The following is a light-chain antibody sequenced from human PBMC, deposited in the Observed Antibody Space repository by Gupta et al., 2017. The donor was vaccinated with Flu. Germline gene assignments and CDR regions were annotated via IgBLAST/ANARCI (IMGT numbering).Light chain of an antibody. CDR1: SGHSSYA. CDR2: LNSDGSH. J-gene: IGLJ3*02. V-gene: IGLV4-69*01. Sequence: VKLTCTLSSGHSSYAIAWHQQQPEKGSRYLMKLNSDGSHSKGDGIPDRFSGSSSGAERSLTISSLQSEDEADYYCQTWGTGIGVFGGGTKLTVL. CDR3: QTWGTGIGV.